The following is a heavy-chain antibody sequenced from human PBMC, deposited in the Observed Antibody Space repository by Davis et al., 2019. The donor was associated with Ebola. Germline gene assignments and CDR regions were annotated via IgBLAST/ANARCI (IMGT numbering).Heavy chain of an antibody. D-gene: IGHD2-2*03. Sequence: ASVKVSCKASGYTFTSYGISWVRQAPGQGLEWMGWISAYNGNTNYAQKLQGRVTMTTDTSTSTAYMELRSLRSDDTAVYYCASSLGYCSSTSCWGLYFDYWGQGTLVTVSS. CDR2: ISAYNGNT. J-gene: IGHJ4*02. CDR1: GYTFTSYG. V-gene: IGHV1-18*01. CDR3: ASSLGYCSSTSCWGLYFDY.